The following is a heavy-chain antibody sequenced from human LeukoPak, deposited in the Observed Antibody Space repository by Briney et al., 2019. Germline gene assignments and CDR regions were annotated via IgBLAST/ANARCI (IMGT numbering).Heavy chain of an antibody. Sequence: SSETLSLTCAVYGGSFSGYYWSWIRQPPGKGLEWIGEINHSGSTNYNPSLKSRVTMSVDTSKNQFSLKLSSVTAADTAVYYCARGDNVLLWFGESRRDAFDIWGQGTMVTVSS. V-gene: IGHV4-34*01. CDR2: INHSGST. J-gene: IGHJ3*02. D-gene: IGHD3-10*01. CDR1: GGSFSGYY. CDR3: ARGDNVLLWFGESRRDAFDI.